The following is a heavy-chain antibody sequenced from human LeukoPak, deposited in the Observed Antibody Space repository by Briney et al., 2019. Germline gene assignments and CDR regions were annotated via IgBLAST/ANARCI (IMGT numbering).Heavy chain of an antibody. CDR1: GFTFSDYY. CDR2: ISSSGSTI. CDR3: ARALTYYYDSSEGY. D-gene: IGHD3-22*01. Sequence: PGGSLRLSCAASGFTFSDYYMSWIRQAPGKGLEWVSYISSSGSTIYYADSVKGRFTISRDNAKNSLYLQMNSLRAEDTAVYYCARALTYYYDSSEGYWGQGTLVTVSS. J-gene: IGHJ4*02. V-gene: IGHV3-11*01.